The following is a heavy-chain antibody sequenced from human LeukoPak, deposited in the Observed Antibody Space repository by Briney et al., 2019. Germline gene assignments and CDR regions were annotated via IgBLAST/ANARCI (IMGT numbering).Heavy chain of an antibody. CDR2: IYYSGST. J-gene: IGHJ4*02. D-gene: IGHD5-18*01. CDR3: AREVGPDTAMSGFDY. Sequence: SQTLSLTCTVPGGSISSGDYYWSWIRQPPGKGLEWIGYIYYSGSTYYNPSLKSRVTISVDTSKNQFSLKLSSVTAADTAVYYCAREVGPDTAMSGFDYWGQGTLVTVSS. V-gene: IGHV4-30-4*01. CDR1: GGSISSGDYY.